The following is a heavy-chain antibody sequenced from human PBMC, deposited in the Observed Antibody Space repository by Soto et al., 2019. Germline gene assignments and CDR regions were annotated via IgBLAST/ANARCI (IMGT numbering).Heavy chain of an antibody. V-gene: IGHV4-30-2*01. CDR3: ARAAYYDFWSGYYFDY. CDR1: GGSISSGGYS. D-gene: IGHD3-3*01. Sequence: SETLSLTCAVSGGSISSGGYSWSWIRQPPGKGLEWIGYIYHSGSTYYNPSLKSRVTISVDRSKNQFSLKLSSVTAADTAVYYCARAAYYDFWSGYYFDYWGQGTLVTVS. CDR2: IYHSGST. J-gene: IGHJ4*02.